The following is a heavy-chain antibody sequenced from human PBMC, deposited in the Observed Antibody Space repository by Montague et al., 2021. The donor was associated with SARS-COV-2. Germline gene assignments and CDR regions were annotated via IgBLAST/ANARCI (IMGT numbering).Heavy chain of an antibody. D-gene: IGHD3/OR15-3a*01. J-gene: IGHJ4*02. CDR2: IYQSGST. CDR3: VRAGGLDNRPPV. V-gene: IGHV4-4*02. CDR1: GDSIMATNW. Sequence: SETLSLTCAVSGDSIMATNWWSWVRQPPGKGLEWIGEIYQSGSTNYNTSLKSRVTMSIDKSKNQFSLELNSVTAADTALYYCVRAGGLDNRPPVWGQGALVIVSS.